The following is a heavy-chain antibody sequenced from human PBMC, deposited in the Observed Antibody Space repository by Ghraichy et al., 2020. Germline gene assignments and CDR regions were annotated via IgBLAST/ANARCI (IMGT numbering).Heavy chain of an antibody. D-gene: IGHD6-13*01. CDR2: IYYSGST. CDR1: GGSISSSSYY. Sequence: SETLSLTCTVSGGSISSSSYYWGWIRQPPGKGLEWIGSIYYSGSTYYNPSLKSRVTISVDTSKNQFSLKLSSVTAADTAVYYCARRPSLTTAGVWGQGTTVTVSS. V-gene: IGHV4-39*01. J-gene: IGHJ6*02. CDR3: ARRPSLTTAGV.